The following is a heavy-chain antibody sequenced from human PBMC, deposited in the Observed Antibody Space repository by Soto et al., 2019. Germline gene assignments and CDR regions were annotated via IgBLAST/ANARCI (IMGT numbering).Heavy chain of an antibody. V-gene: IGHV3-11*06. CDR3: ATWGDWNYGRFV. CDR1: GFTFSDYY. D-gene: IGHD1-7*01. Sequence: QVQLVESGGGLVKPGGSLRLSCAASGFTFSDYYMSWIRQAPGKGLEWVSYISSSSSYTNYADSVKGRFTISRDNAKNSLYLQMNSLRAEDTAVYYCATWGDWNYGRFVWGQGTTVTVSS. J-gene: IGHJ6*02. CDR2: ISSSSSYT.